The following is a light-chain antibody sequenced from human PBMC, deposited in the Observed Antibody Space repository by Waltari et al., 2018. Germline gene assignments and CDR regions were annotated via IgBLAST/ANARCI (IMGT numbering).Light chain of an antibody. CDR3: MQSLETPRT. V-gene: IGKV2-28*01. CDR2: LGF. Sequence: DIVLTQSPLSLPVTPGEPASISCRSSESLLHRNGYTYLYWYLQKPGQSPQLLFYLGFGRASGFPDSFSGGGSGTDFTLNISRVEAEDVGVYYCMQSLETPRTFGQGTKVEIK. CDR1: ESLLHRNGYTY. J-gene: IGKJ1*01.